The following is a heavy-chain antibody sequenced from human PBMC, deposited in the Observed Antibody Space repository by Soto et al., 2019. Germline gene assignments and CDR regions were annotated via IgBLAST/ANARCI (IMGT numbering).Heavy chain of an antibody. CDR3: AREGDEVALTSYYYGMDV. D-gene: IGHD3-16*01. V-gene: IGHV3-30-3*01. J-gene: IGHJ6*02. Sequence: QVQLVESGGGVVQPGRSLRLSCAASGFTFSSYAMHWVRQAPGKGLEWVAVISYDGSNKYYADSVKGRFTISRDNSKNTLYLQMNSLRAEETAVYYCAREGDEVALTSYYYGMDVWGQGTTVTVSS. CDR2: ISYDGSNK. CDR1: GFTFSSYA.